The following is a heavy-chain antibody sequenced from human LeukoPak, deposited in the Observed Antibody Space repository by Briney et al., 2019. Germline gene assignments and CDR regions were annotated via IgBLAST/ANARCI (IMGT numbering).Heavy chain of an antibody. Sequence: ASVKVSCKASGYTFTGYYMHWVRQAPGQGLEWMGWINPNSGGTNYAQKFQGRVTMTRDTSISTAYMELRSLRSDDTAVYYCARAPLMITFGANWFDPWGQGTLVTVSS. CDR3: ARAPLMITFGANWFDP. CDR2: INPNSGGT. D-gene: IGHD3-16*01. CDR1: GYTFTGYY. V-gene: IGHV1-2*02. J-gene: IGHJ5*02.